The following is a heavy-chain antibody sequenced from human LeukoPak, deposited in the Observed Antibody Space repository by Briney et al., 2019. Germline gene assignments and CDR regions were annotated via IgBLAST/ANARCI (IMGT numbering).Heavy chain of an antibody. CDR3: AKDNRRHYTSGPNPDSLH. Sequence: GGSLRLSCAGSGFIFNNYAMHWVRQPPGKGLEWASGISWNSGTIDYADSVRGRFTISRDNAKNSLYLQMDSLRVEDTAFYYCAKDNRRHYTSGPNPDSLHWGQGALVTVSS. CDR2: ISWNSGTI. V-gene: IGHV3-9*01. D-gene: IGHD6-19*01. J-gene: IGHJ4*02. CDR1: GFIFNNYA.